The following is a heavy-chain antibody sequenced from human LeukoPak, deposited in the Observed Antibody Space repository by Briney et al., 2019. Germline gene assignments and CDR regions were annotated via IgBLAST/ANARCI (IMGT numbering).Heavy chain of an antibody. CDR1: GGSFSGYY. D-gene: IGHD3-22*01. V-gene: IGHV4-34*01. CDR2: INHSGST. J-gene: IGHJ4*02. Sequence: SETLSLTCAVYGGSFSGYYWSWIRQPPGKGLEWIGEINHSGSTNYNPSLKSRVTISVDTSKNQFSLKLSSVTAADTAVYYCARVGDSSGYYGFYDYWGQGTLVTVSS. CDR3: ARVGDSSGYYGFYDY.